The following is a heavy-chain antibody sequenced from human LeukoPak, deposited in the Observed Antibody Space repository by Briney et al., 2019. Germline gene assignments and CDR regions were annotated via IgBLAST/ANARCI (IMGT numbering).Heavy chain of an antibody. CDR2: INTNTGNP. D-gene: IGHD2-15*01. V-gene: IGHV7-4-1*02. CDR3: ARAARRPRIVVVVAATGGWFDP. Sequence: GASVKVSCKASGYTFTTYALNWVRQAPGQGLEWMGWINTNTGNPTYAQGFTGRFVFSLDTSVSTAYLQISSLKAEDTAVYYCARAARRPRIVVVVAATGGWFDPWGQGTLVTVSS. J-gene: IGHJ5*02. CDR1: GYTFTTYA.